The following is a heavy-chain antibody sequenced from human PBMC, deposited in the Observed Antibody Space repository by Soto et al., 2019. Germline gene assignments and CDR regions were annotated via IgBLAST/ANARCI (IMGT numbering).Heavy chain of an antibody. D-gene: IGHD3-22*01. CDR1: GYTFTSYG. CDR3: ARDIPGPGSGYWGDTFDI. J-gene: IGHJ3*02. CDR2: ISGYNGNT. V-gene: IGHV1-18*01. Sequence: ASVKVSYKASGYTFTSYGISWVRQAPGQGLEWMGWISGYNGNTNYAEKFQGRVTMTTDTSTRTAYLELRSLRSDDTAVYYCARDIPGPGSGYWGDTFDIWGQGTMVTVSS.